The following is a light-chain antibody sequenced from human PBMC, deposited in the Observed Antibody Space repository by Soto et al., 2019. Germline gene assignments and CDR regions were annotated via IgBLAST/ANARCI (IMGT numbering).Light chain of an antibody. CDR2: EVT. J-gene: IGLJ1*01. Sequence: QSALTQPASVSGSPGQSITISCTGTSGDVGAYNYVSWYQQLPGKVPKLIMYEVTNRPSGVPNRFSGSKSGNTASLIISGLQAADEADYYCSLYTSENTYVFGTGAKLTVL. CDR1: SGDVGAYNY. CDR3: SLYTSENTYV. V-gene: IGLV2-14*01.